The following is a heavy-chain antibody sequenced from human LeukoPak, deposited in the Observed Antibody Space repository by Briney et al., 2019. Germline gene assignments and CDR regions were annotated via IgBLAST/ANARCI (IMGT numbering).Heavy chain of an antibody. J-gene: IGHJ4*02. V-gene: IGHV4-61*02. CDR2: LYTSGST. CDR1: GGSISSGNYY. CDR3: AREGDYYDTSGTLDY. Sequence: PSETLSLTCTVSGGSISSGNYYWSWIRKPPGKALEWIGRLYTSGSTNYNPSLKSRVTISVDTSKTQFSLKLSSVTAADTAVYYCAREGDYYDTSGTLDYWGQGTLVTVSS. D-gene: IGHD3-22*01.